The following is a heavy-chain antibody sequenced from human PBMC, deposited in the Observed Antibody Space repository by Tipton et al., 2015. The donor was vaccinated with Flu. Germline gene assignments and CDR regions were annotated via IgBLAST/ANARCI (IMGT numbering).Heavy chain of an antibody. Sequence: QSGPEVKKTGASVKVSCKASGYTFTNYYIHWVRQAPGQGLEWMGVINPSGGSTAYAQKLQGRVTMTRDTSTSTVYMELSSLRSEDTAVYYCARDRDYSGYVNDAFDIWGQGTMVTVSS. D-gene: IGHD5-12*01. J-gene: IGHJ3*02. V-gene: IGHV1-46*04. CDR1: GYTFTNYY. CDR3: ARDRDYSGYVNDAFDI. CDR2: INPSGGST.